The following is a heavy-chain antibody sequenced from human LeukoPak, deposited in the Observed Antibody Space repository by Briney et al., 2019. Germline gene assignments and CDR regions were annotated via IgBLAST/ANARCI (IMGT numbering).Heavy chain of an antibody. J-gene: IGHJ6*03. D-gene: IGHD3-3*01. CDR2: IIPIFGTA. CDR1: GGTFSSYA. Sequence: ASVKVSCKASGGTFSSYAISWVRQAPGQGLEWMGGIIPIFGTANYAQKFQGRVTITADKSTSTAYMELSSLRSEDTAVYYCARGDGYYDFWSGYYDYYYYMDVWGKGTTVTVSS. CDR3: ARGDGYYDFWSGYYDYYYYMDV. V-gene: IGHV1-69*06.